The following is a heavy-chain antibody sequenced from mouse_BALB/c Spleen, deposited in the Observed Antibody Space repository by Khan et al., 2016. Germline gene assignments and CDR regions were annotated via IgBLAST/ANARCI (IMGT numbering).Heavy chain of an antibody. CDR3: AKNYYYGSNYAMDY. D-gene: IGHD1-1*01. CDR2: IWRGGST. J-gene: IGHJ4*01. V-gene: IGHV2-5-1*01. CDR1: GFSLTSYG. Sequence: VQLKESGPSLVQPSQSLSITCTVSGFSLTSYGVHWVRQSPGKGLEWLGVIWRGGSTDYNAAFMSRLSINKDNSKSQVFFKMNILQADDTAIYYCAKNYYYGSNYAMDYWGQGTSVTVSS.